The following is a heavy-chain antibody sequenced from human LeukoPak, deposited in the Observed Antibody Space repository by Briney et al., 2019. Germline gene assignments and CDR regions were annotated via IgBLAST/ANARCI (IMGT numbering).Heavy chain of an antibody. CDR2: ISSSSNTI. CDR3: ARDHSYDPGDY. J-gene: IGHJ4*02. Sequence: PGGSLRLSCAASGFIFSIYNMNWVRQAPGKGLEWVSYISSSSNTIYYADSVKGRFTISRDNAKKSLYLQMNSLRAEDTAVYYCARDHSYDPGDYWGQGTLVTVSS. CDR1: GFIFSIYN. V-gene: IGHV3-48*01. D-gene: IGHD3-16*01.